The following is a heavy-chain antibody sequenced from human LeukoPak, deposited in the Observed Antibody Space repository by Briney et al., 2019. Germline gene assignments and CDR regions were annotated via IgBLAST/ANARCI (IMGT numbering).Heavy chain of an antibody. J-gene: IGHJ3*02. D-gene: IGHD3-10*01. CDR2: ISGSGGST. Sequence: GGSLRLSCVASGFTFSSYAMSWVRQAPGKGLEWVSTISGSGGSTYYADSVKGRFTISRYNSKNTLYLQMNSLRAEDTAVYYCAKALQGSGSYYNPGAFDIWGQGTMVTVSS. CDR3: AKALQGSGSYYNPGAFDI. V-gene: IGHV3-23*01. CDR1: GFTFSSYA.